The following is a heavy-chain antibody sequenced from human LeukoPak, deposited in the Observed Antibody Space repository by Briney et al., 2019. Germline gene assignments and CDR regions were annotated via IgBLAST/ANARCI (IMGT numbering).Heavy chain of an antibody. CDR2: ISAYNGNT. D-gene: IGHD2-2*01. V-gene: IGHV1-18*04. Sequence: ASVKVSCKASGYTFTGYYMHWVRQAPGQGLEWMGWISAYNGNTNYAQKLQGRVTMTTDTSTSTAYMELRSLRSDDTAVYYCARDRYPLPAARYNWFDPWGQGTLVTVSS. CDR3: ARDRYPLPAARYNWFDP. J-gene: IGHJ5*02. CDR1: GYTFTGYY.